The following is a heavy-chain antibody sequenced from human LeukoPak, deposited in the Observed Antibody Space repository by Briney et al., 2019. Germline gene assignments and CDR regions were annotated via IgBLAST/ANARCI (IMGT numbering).Heavy chain of an antibody. J-gene: IGHJ4*02. CDR2: ISSNGGST. CDR1: GFTFSSYA. CDR3: ARGAGSSSWLPQFDY. D-gene: IGHD6-13*01. V-gene: IGHV3-64*01. Sequence: PGGSLRLSRAASGFTFSSYAMHWVRQAPGKGLEFVSAISSNGGSTYYANSVKGRFTISRDNSKNTLYLQMGSLRAEDMAVYYCARGAGSSSWLPQFDYWGQGTLVTVSS.